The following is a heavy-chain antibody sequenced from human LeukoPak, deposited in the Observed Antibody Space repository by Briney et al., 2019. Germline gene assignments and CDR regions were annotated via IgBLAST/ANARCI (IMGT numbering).Heavy chain of an antibody. D-gene: IGHD3-3*01. CDR3: AREVRGGYYYYGMDV. J-gene: IGHJ6*02. Sequence: SETLSLTCTVSGGSISSGGYYWSWIRQPPGKGLEWIGYIYYSGSTNYNPSLKSRVTISVDTSKNQFSLKLSSVTAADTAVYYCAREVRGGYYYYGMDVWGQGTTVTVSS. CDR1: GGSISSGGYY. V-gene: IGHV4-61*08. CDR2: IYYSGST.